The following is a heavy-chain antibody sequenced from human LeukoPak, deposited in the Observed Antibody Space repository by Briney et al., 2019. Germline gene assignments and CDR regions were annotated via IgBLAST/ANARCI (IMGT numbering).Heavy chain of an antibody. CDR3: ARFRVAVASSYYYYYMDV. Sequence: SETLSPTCTVSGGSISSYYWSWIRQPPGKGLGWIGYIYYSGSTNYNPSLKSRVTISVDTSKNQFPLKLSSVTAADTAVYYCARFRVAVASSYYYYYMDVWGKGTTVTVSS. CDR1: GGSISSYY. V-gene: IGHV4-59*01. CDR2: IYYSGST. J-gene: IGHJ6*03. D-gene: IGHD6-19*01.